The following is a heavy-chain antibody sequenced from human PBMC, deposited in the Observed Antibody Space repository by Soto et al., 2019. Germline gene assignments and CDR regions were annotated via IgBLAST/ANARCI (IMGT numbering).Heavy chain of an antibody. D-gene: IGHD1-26*01. Sequence: QVQLVESGGGVVQPGRSPRLSCAASGLTFSNYGMHWVRQAPGKGLEWVAAISNDGSNKYYADSVKGRFTISRDNSKNTLYLQMNSLRAEDTAVYFCPKKEKGSYYFDYWGQGTLVTVSS. CDR2: ISNDGSNK. CDR3: PKKEKGSYYFDY. CDR1: GLTFSNYG. V-gene: IGHV3-30*18. J-gene: IGHJ4*02.